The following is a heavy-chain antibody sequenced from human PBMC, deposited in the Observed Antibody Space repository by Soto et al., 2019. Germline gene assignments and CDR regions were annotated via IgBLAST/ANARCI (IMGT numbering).Heavy chain of an antibody. CDR2: INPNSGGT. CDR3: ARVAPTIFGVVPYWFDP. Sequence: GASVKVSCKASGYTFTGYYMHWVRQAPGQGLEWMGWINPNSGGTNYAQKFQGRVTMTRDTSISTAYMELSRLRSDDTAVYYCARVAPTIFGVVPYWFDPWGQGTLVTVSS. CDR1: GYTFTGYY. V-gene: IGHV1-2*02. J-gene: IGHJ5*02. D-gene: IGHD3-3*01.